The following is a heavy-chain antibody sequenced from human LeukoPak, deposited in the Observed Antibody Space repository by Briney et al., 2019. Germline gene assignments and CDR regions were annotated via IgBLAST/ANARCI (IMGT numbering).Heavy chain of an antibody. D-gene: IGHD6-19*01. CDR3: ARVGSDWFMLDY. CDR2: IIPIPGIA. J-gene: IGHJ4*02. Sequence: SVKVSCKASGGTFSSYVISWVRQAPGQGLEWMGRIIPIPGIANYAQKFQGRLTITADKSTSTAYMELSSLRSEDTAVYYCARVGSDWFMLDYWGQGTLVTVSS. CDR1: GGTFSSYV. V-gene: IGHV1-69*04.